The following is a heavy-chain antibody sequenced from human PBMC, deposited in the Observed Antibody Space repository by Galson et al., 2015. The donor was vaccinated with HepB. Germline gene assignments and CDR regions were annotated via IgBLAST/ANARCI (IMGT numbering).Heavy chain of an antibody. Sequence: SVKVSCKASGYTFTSYYMHWVRQAPGQGLEWMGIINPSGGSTSYAQKFQGRVTMTRDTSTSTVYMELSSLRSEDTAVYYCARDPTYYDILTGYYSANYYFDYWGQGTLVTVSS. D-gene: IGHD3-9*01. CDR2: INPSGGST. V-gene: IGHV1-46*01. CDR1: GYTFTSYY. J-gene: IGHJ4*02. CDR3: ARDPTYYDILTGYYSANYYFDY.